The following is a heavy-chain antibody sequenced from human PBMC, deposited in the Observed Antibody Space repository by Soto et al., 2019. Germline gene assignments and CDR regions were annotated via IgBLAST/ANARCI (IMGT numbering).Heavy chain of an antibody. CDR2: ITSKTDRETA. Sequence: EVQLVESGGGLVEPGGSLRLSCAASGFTFIHAWLGWVRQPPGKGLEGVGRITSKTDRETADYAAPVKGRFTISRDDSKNTLYLEMSRLNTEDTAVYYCTTVEYSDTIGYYSLDYWGQGTLVTVSS. V-gene: IGHV3-15*01. CDR1: GFTFIHAW. CDR3: TTVEYSDTIGYYSLDY. J-gene: IGHJ4*02. D-gene: IGHD3-22*01.